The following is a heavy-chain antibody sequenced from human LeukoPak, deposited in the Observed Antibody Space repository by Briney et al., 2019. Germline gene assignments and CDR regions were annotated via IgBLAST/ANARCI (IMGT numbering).Heavy chain of an antibody. CDR3: AKDRFGQEGTIFGVVIDLFPRWDY. V-gene: IGHV1-8*01. CDR2: MNPNSGNT. J-gene: IGHJ4*02. Sequence: ASVKVSCKASGYTFTSYDINWVRQATGQGLEWMGWMNPNSGNTGYAQKFQGRVTMTRNTSISTAYMELSSLRSEDTAVYYCAKDRFGQEGTIFGVVIDLFPRWDYWGQGTLVTVSS. CDR1: GYTFTSYD. D-gene: IGHD3-3*01.